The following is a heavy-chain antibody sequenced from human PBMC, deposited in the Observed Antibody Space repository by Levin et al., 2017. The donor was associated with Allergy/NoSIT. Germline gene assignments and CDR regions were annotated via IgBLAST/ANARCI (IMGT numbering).Heavy chain of an antibody. Sequence: GGSLRLSCAASGFTFRNFWMTWVRQAPGKGLEWVANMNQDGSETYFVDSLKGRFTISRDNTKNSLYLQMNDLTAEDTAVYYCARDIAAFDIWGQGTMVTVSS. J-gene: IGHJ3*02. CDR2: MNQDGSET. D-gene: IGHD2-15*01. CDR1: GFTFRNFW. CDR3: ARDIAAFDI. V-gene: IGHV3-7*03.